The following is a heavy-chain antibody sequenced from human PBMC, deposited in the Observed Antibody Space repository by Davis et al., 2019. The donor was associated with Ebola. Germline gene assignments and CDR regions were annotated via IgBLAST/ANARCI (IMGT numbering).Heavy chain of an antibody. D-gene: IGHD1-1*01. J-gene: IGHJ4*02. Sequence: ASVKVSCKASGYTFRNYYIHWVRQAPGQGLEWMGLINPSAGDPRYAPRFRGRVTMTTDTSTSTAYMEVGSLRSDDTAVYYCARAQFPTTSDHWGQGTLVTVSS. CDR1: GYTFRNYY. CDR3: ARAQFPTTSDH. V-gene: IGHV1-46*01. CDR2: INPSAGDP.